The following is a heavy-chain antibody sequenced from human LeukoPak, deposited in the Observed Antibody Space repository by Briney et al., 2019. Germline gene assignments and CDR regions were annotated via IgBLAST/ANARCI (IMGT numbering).Heavy chain of an antibody. J-gene: IGHJ4*02. D-gene: IGHD6-19*01. CDR1: GFIFSNYW. CDR2: IKQDGSEK. V-gene: IGHV3-7*04. Sequence: GGSLRLSCAASGFIFSNYWMSWVRQAPGKGLEWVANIKQDGSEKYYVDSVKGRFTISRDNAKNSLYLQMNSLRAEDTAVYYCAGGGARAGPDQYYFHYWGQGTLVTVSS. CDR3: AGGGARAGPDQYYFHY.